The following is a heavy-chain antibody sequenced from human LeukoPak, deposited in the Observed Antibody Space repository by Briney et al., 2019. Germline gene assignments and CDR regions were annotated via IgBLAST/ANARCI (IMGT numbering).Heavy chain of an antibody. CDR3: ARQDDFWSGYGAFDI. D-gene: IGHD3-3*01. J-gene: IGHJ3*02. V-gene: IGHV4-61*02. CDR2: IYTSGST. Sequence: SETLSLTCTVSGGSISSGSYYWSWIRQPAGKGLEWIGRIYTSGSTNYNPSLKSRVTISVDTSKNQFSLKLSSVTAADTAVYYCARQDDFWSGYGAFDIWGQGTMVTVSS. CDR1: GGSISSGSYY.